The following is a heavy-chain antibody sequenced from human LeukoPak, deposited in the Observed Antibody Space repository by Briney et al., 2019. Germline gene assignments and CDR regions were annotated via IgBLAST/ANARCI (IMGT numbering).Heavy chain of an antibody. CDR1: GDSLSSYY. V-gene: IGHV4-4*07. J-gene: IGHJ5*02. D-gene: IGHD5-12*01. CDR3: ARVIQSVRGRGYEGRVCWFDP. CDR2: LYASGSA. Sequence: SESLCLTSTVPGDSLSSYYSRWTPPRPGAGLESSGRLYASGSAKYNPSLTSRVTMSVDTSKNQSTLKLSSVTAADTAVYYCARVIQSVRGRGYEGRVCWFDPWGHGTLFTVSS.